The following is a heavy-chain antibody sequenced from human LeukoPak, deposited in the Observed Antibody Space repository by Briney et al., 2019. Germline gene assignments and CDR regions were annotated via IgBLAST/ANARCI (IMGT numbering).Heavy chain of an antibody. CDR2: MNPNSGNT. Sequence: GASVTVSYKASGYTFTKYDINGVRQATGQGLEWMGWMNPNSGNTGYAQKFQGRVTMTRNTSISTAYMELSSLRSEDTAVYYCARRITMVRGVEVFNYWGQGTLVTVSS. CDR1: GYTFTKYD. D-gene: IGHD3-10*01. CDR3: ARRITMVRGVEVFNY. V-gene: IGHV1-8*01. J-gene: IGHJ4*02.